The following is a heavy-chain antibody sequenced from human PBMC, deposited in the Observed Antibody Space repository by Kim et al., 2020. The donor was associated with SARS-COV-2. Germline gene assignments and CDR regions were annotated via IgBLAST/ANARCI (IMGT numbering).Heavy chain of an antibody. V-gene: IGHV4-30-2*04. D-gene: IGHD6-13*01. Sequence: SRVTISVDTSKNQFSLKLSSVTAADTAVYYCAREAQQQLVFIMGVDESDYWGQGTLVTVSS. J-gene: IGHJ4*02. CDR3: AREAQQQLVFIMGVDESDY.